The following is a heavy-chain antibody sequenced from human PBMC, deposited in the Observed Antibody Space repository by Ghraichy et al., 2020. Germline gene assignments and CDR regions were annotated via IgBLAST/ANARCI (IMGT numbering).Heavy chain of an antibody. CDR2: TYYRSKWYN. V-gene: IGHV6-1*01. Sequence: SQTLSLTCAISGDSVSSNSAAWNWIRQSPSRGLEWLGRTYYRSKWYNDYAVSVKSRITINPDTSKNQFSLQLNSVTPEDTAVYYCAREGGFNIVVVVAATPFDYWGQGTLVTVSS. CDR3: AREGGFNIVVVVAATPFDY. D-gene: IGHD2-15*01. CDR1: GDSVSSNSAA. J-gene: IGHJ4*02.